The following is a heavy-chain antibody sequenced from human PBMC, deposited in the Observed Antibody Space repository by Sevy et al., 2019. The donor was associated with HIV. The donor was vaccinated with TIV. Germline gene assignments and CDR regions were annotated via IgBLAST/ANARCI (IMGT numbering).Heavy chain of an antibody. V-gene: IGHV3-23*01. Sequence: GGSLRLSCAASGFTFAKYSMSWVRQAPGKGLEWVSTFSFGCGRINYADSVKGRFTISRDDSKNTLFLQMNSLRAEDTATYFCGREVCTQPHDYWGQGTLVTVSS. CDR1: GFTFAKYS. CDR2: FSFGCGRI. D-gene: IGHD2-8*01. J-gene: IGHJ4*02. CDR3: GREVCTQPHDY.